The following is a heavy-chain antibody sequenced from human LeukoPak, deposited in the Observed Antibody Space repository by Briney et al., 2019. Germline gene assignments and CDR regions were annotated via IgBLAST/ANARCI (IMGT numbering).Heavy chain of an antibody. D-gene: IGHD6-13*01. V-gene: IGHV4-4*07. J-gene: IGHJ4*02. CDR2: IYTSGST. CDR3: ARGTAAAGRFDY. CDR1: GGSISSYY. Sequence: SETLSLTCTVSGGSISSYYWSWIRQPARKGLEWIGRIYTSGSTNYYPSLKSRVTMSVDTSKNQFSLKLSSVTAADTAVYYCARGTAAAGRFDYWGQGTLVTVSS.